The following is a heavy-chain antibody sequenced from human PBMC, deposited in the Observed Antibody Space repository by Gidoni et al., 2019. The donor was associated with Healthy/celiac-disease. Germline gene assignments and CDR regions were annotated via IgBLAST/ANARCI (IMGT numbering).Heavy chain of an antibody. CDR1: GFTFSSYG. Sequence: VQLVESGGGVVQPGRSLRLSCAASGFTFSSYGMHWVRQAPGKGLEWVAVISYDGSNKYYADSVKGRFTISRDNSKNTLYLQMNSLRAEDTAVYYCAKDGDYVVFKPRGYFDYWGQGTLVTVSS. CDR2: ISYDGSNK. J-gene: IGHJ4*02. D-gene: IGHD4-17*01. CDR3: AKDGDYVVFKPRGYFDY. V-gene: IGHV3-30*18.